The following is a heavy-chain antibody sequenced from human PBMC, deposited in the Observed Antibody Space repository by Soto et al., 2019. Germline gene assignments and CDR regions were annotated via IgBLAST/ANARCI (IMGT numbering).Heavy chain of an antibody. J-gene: IGHJ4*02. CDR2: ISSSGSFL. CDR1: GFTFSGSS. D-gene: IGHD1-26*01. V-gene: IGHV3-21*01. Sequence: EVHLVASGGGLVKPGGSLRLSCAASGFTFSGSSMNWVRQTAGKGLEWVSSISSSGSFLSYADSVKGRFTISRDNARNSLYPQMNNLRVADTALYYCARDPPHGGTSSWDADSWGQGTLVTVSS. CDR3: ARDPPHGGTSSWDADS.